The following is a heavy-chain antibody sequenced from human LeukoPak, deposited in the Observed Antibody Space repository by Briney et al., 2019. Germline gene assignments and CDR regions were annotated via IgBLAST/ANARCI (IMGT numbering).Heavy chain of an antibody. Sequence: SETLSLTCTVSGGSISTDLSYWTWIRQPAGKGLEWIGRIYSNGWTDYNPPLNSRVSISIDTSKNHFSLKMSLATAADTALYYCARVSGWYFFEAWGQGTLVTVSS. CDR2: IYSNGWT. V-gene: IGHV4-61*02. CDR1: GGSISTDLSY. CDR3: ARVSGWYFFEA. D-gene: IGHD6-19*01. J-gene: IGHJ5*02.